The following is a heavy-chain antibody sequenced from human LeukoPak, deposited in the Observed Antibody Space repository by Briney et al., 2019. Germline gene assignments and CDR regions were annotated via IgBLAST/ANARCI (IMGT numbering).Heavy chain of an antibody. V-gene: IGHV1-2*02. CDR3: AREDRGDYYYDSSGYYYGSYFDY. J-gene: IGHJ4*02. CDR1: GYTFTGYY. CDR2: INPNSGGT. Sequence: ASVKVSCKASGYTFTGYYMHWVRQAPGQGLEWMGWINPNSGGTKYEQKFQGRVTMTRDTSISTAYMELSRLRSDDTAVYYCAREDRGDYYYDSSGYYYGSYFDYWGQGTLVTVSS. D-gene: IGHD3-22*01.